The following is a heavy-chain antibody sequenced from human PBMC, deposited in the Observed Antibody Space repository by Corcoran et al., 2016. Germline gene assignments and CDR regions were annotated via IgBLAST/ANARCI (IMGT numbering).Heavy chain of an antibody. CDR3: AKGVTTVTSPYFDY. Sequence: EVQLVESGGVVVQPGGSLRLSCAASGFTFDDYAMHWVRQAPGKGLEWVSLISWDGGSTYYADSVKGRFTISRDTSKNSLYLQMNSLRAEDTALYYRAKGVTTVTSPYFDYWGQGTLVTVSS. CDR2: ISWDGGST. J-gene: IGHJ4*02. V-gene: IGHV3-43D*03. D-gene: IGHD4-17*01. CDR1: GFTFDDYA.